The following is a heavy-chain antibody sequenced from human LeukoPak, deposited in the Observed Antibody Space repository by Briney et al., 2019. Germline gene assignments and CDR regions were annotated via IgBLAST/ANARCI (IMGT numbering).Heavy chain of an antibody. CDR1: GGSFSGYY. Sequence: SETLSLTCAVYGGSFSGYYWSWIRQPPGKGLEWIGEINHSGSTNYNPSLKSRVTISVDTSKNQFSLKLSSVTAADTAVFYCARRKQQLVRNYYYYYMDVWGKGTTVTVSS. CDR3: ARRKQQLVRNYYYYYMDV. V-gene: IGHV4-34*01. D-gene: IGHD6-13*01. CDR2: INHSGST. J-gene: IGHJ6*03.